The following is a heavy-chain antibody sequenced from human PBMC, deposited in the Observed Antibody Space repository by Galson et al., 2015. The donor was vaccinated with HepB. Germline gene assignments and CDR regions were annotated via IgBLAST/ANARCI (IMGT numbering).Heavy chain of an antibody. J-gene: IGHJ4*02. V-gene: IGHV1-69*13. CDR1: GGTFSSYA. CDR3: ARDLDGSGSYKSDY. D-gene: IGHD3-10*01. Sequence: SVTVSCKASGGTFSSYATSWVRQAPGQGLEWMGGIIPIFGTANYAQKFQGRVTITADESTSTAYMELSSLRSEDTAVYYCARDLDGSGSYKSDYWGQGTLVTVSS. CDR2: IIPIFGTA.